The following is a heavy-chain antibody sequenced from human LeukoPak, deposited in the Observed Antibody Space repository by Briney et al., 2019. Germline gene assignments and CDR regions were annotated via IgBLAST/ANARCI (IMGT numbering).Heavy chain of an antibody. CDR1: GGSITSSGSY. Sequence: SETLSLTCTVSGGSITSSGSYWGWIRQPPGEGLEWFGNLYYGGTTYYNPSLKSRVTISVDTSKNQVSLRLSSVTATDTAVYYCATPDGALSYYYDSSGPQGGAFDIWGQGTMVTVSS. D-gene: IGHD3-22*01. CDR2: LYYGGTT. J-gene: IGHJ3*02. V-gene: IGHV4-39*01. CDR3: ATPDGALSYYYDSSGPQGGAFDI.